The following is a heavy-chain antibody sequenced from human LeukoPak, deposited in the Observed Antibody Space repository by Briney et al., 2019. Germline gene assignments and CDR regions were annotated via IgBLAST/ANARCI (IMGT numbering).Heavy chain of an antibody. CDR3: GRVAYTLDAFDI. Sequence: GGSLRLSCAASGFSFSSYWMHWVRQAPGKGLVWVSRISRDGTDTSYADSVKGRFTISRDNAKNTVYLQMNSLRAEDTAVYYCGRVAYTLDAFDIWGQGALVTVAS. J-gene: IGHJ3*02. D-gene: IGHD1-1*01. CDR1: GFSFSSYW. CDR2: ISRDGTDT. V-gene: IGHV3-74*01.